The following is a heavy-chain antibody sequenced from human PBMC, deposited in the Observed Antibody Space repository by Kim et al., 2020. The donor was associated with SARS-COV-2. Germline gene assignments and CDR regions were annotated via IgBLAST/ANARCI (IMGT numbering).Heavy chain of an antibody. V-gene: IGHV3-49*03. D-gene: IGHD4-17*01. CDR3: TRVKDYGGNSDAFDI. CDR1: GFTFGDYA. Sequence: GGSLRLSCTASGFTFGDYAMSWFRQAPGKGLEWVGFIRSKAYGGTTEYAASVKGRFTISRDDSKSIAYLQMNSLKTEDTAVYYCTRVKDYGGNSDAFDIWGQGTMVTVSS. CDR2: IRSKAYGGTT. J-gene: IGHJ3*02.